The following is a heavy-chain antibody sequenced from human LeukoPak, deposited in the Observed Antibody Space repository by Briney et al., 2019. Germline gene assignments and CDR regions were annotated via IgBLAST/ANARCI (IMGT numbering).Heavy chain of an antibody. CDR2: IYYSGST. J-gene: IGHJ4*02. V-gene: IGHV4-39*01. Sequence: SETLSLTCTVSGGSISSSSYYWGWIRQPPGKGLEWIGSIYYSGSTYYNPSLKSRVTISVDTSKNQFSLKLSSVTAADTAVYYCATHYDFWSGYYIPNDYWGQGTLVTVSS. CDR3: ATHYDFWSGYYIPNDY. CDR1: GGSISSSSYY. D-gene: IGHD3-3*01.